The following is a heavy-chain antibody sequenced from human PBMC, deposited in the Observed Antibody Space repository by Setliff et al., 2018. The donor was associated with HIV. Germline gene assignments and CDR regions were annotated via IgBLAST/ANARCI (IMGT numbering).Heavy chain of an antibody. Sequence: ASVKVSCKASGYTFTNYYVHWVRQAPGQGLEWMGMINPSGGSTTYAQKSQGRVTMTRYTSTSTVYMELTSLRSEATAVYYFAREGPLYNFWSCYIDYWGQGMLVTVSS. CDR1: GYTFTNYY. CDR2: INPSGGST. D-gene: IGHD3-3*01. J-gene: IGHJ4*02. V-gene: IGHV1-46*01. CDR3: AREGPLYNFWSCYIDY.